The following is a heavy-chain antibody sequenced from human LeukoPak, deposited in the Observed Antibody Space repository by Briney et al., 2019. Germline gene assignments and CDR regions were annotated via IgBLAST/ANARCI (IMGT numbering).Heavy chain of an antibody. CDR2: ISGGGGNT. J-gene: IGHJ4*02. Sequence: GGSLRLSCAASEFTFSSYAMSWVRQAPGKGLEWVSTISGGGGNTYCADSVKGRFTISRDNSKSTLYLQMNSLRAEDTAVYYCAKDRWVGTTPPRPYYFDYWGQGTLVTVSS. D-gene: IGHD1-26*01. V-gene: IGHV3-23*01. CDR1: EFTFSSYA. CDR3: AKDRWVGTTPPRPYYFDY.